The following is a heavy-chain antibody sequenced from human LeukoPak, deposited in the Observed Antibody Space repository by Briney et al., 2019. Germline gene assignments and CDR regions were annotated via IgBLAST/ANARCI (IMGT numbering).Heavy chain of an antibody. CDR2: MNPNSGNT. V-gene: IGHV1-8*01. J-gene: IGHJ5*02. CDR3: ARMSYYDSSSDNWFDP. Sequence: GASVKVSCKASGYTFTSYDINWVRQATGQGLEWMGWMNPNSGNTGYAQKFQGRVTMTRDTSISTAYMELSSLRSEDTAVYYCARMSYYDSSSDNWFDPWGQGTLVTVSS. CDR1: GYTFTSYD. D-gene: IGHD3-22*01.